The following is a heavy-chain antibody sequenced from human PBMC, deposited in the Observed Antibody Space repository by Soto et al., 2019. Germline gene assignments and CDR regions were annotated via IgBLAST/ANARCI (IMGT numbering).Heavy chain of an antibody. J-gene: IGHJ6*02. Sequence: SETLSLTCTVSGGSIISYYWSWIRQPPGKGLEWIGYIYYSGSTNYNPSLKSRVTISVDTSKNQFSLKLSSVTAADTAVYYCARDRGWEQWLVARGEYYGMDVWGQGTTVTVSS. CDR2: IYYSGST. CDR1: GGSIISYY. D-gene: IGHD6-19*01. CDR3: ARDRGWEQWLVARGEYYGMDV. V-gene: IGHV4-59*01.